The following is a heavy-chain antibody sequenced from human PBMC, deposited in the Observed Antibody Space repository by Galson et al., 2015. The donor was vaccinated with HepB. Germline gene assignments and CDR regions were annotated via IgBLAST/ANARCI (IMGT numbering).Heavy chain of an antibody. Sequence: SLRLSCAASGFTFSSYGMHWVRQAPGKGLEWVAVIWYDGSNKYYADSVKGRFTISRDNSKNTLYLQMNSLRAEDTAVYYCATTTKCGGDCYSRGGMDVWGQGTTVTVSS. D-gene: IGHD2-21*02. CDR2: IWYDGSNK. V-gene: IGHV3-33*01. CDR3: ATTTKCGGDCYSRGGMDV. J-gene: IGHJ6*02. CDR1: GFTFSSYG.